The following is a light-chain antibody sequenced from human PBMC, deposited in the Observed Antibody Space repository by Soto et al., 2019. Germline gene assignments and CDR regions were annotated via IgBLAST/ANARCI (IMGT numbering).Light chain of an antibody. CDR1: SSNIGAGYD. CDR2: GNI. CDR3: QSYDSSLSVV. J-gene: IGLJ2*01. V-gene: IGLV1-40*01. Sequence: QTVVTQPPSVSGAPGQRVTISCTGSSSNIGAGYDVHWYQQFPGTAPKLLIYGNINRPSGVPDRFSGSKSGTSASLAITGVQAEDEADYYCQSYDSSLSVVFGGGTKVTVL.